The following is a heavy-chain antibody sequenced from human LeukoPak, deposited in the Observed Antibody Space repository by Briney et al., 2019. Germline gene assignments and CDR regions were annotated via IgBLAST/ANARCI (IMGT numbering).Heavy chain of an antibody. CDR2: IRYDGSNK. V-gene: IGHV3-30*02. CDR3: ANTYGGNPIYFDY. D-gene: IGHD4-23*01. J-gene: IGHJ4*02. CDR1: GFTFSSYG. Sequence: LPGGSLRLSCAASGFTFSSYGMHWVRQAPGKGLEWVAFIRYDGSNKYYADSVKGRFTISRDNSKNTLYLQMNSLRAEDTAVYYCANTYGGNPIYFDYWGQGTLVTVSS.